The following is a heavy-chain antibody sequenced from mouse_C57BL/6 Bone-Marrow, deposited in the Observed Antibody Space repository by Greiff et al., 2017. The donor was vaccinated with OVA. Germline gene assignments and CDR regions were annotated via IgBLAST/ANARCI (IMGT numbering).Heavy chain of an antibody. CDR1: GYTFTDYE. CDR2: IDPETGGT. CDR3: TRAWFAY. J-gene: IGHJ3*01. V-gene: IGHV1-15*01. Sequence: VKVVESGAELVRPGASVTLSCKASGYTFTDYEMHWVKQTPVHGLEWIGAIDPETGGTAYNQKFKGKAILTADKSSSTAYMELRSLTSEDSAVYYCTRAWFAYWGQGTLVTVSA.